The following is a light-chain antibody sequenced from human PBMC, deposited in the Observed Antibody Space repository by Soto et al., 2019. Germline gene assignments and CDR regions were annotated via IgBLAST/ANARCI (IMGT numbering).Light chain of an antibody. Sequence: DIQVTQSPSTLSASVGDRVTITCRASQSISSSLAWYHQKPGTAPKLLIYDASSLERGVPSRFSGSGSGTEFTLTISSLQPDDFATYYCQQTSIIPWTFGQGTTVEF. V-gene: IGKV1-5*01. J-gene: IGKJ1*01. CDR2: DAS. CDR1: QSISSS. CDR3: QQTSIIPWT.